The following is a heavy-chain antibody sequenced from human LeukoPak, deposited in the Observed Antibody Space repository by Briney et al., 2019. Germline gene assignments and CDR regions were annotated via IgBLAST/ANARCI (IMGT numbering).Heavy chain of an antibody. J-gene: IGHJ3*02. CDR2: IYYSGST. CDR1: GGSISSYY. D-gene: IGHD6-19*01. Sequence: SETLSLTCTVSGGSISSYYWSWIRQPPGKGLEWIGYIYYSGSTNYNPSLKSRVTISVDTSKNQFSLKLSSVTAADTAVYYCARPAVAGTEDALDIWGQGTMVTVSS. V-gene: IGHV4-59*08. CDR3: ARPAVAGTEDALDI.